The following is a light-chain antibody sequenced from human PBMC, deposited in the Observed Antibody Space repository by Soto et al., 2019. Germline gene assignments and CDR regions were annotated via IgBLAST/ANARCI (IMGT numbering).Light chain of an antibody. V-gene: IGLV2-14*03. CDR1: SSDVGGYNS. J-gene: IGLJ1*01. Sequence: QSVLTQPASVSGSPGQSITISCTGTSSDVGGYNSVSWYQHHPDKAPKLMIYDVSNRPSGVSNRFSGSKSGNTASLTFSGLQTEDEADYYCSSYTSSTTLVFGTGTKVTVL. CDR3: SSYTSSTTLV. CDR2: DVS.